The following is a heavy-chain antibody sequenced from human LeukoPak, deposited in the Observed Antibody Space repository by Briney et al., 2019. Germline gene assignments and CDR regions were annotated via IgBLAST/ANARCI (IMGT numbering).Heavy chain of an antibody. J-gene: IGHJ4*02. CDR2: IRYDGNNK. V-gene: IGHV3-30*02. D-gene: IGHD2-15*01. Sequence: GGSLKLPCGPCGFPFSTYGMHGAPQRPARGRVGLAFIRYDGNNKYYADSVKGRFTISRDNSENTVFLQMNSLRGDDTAVYYCAKEGGRGLYYFDYWGQGTLVTVSS. CDR3: AKEGGRGLYYFDY. CDR1: GFPFSTYG.